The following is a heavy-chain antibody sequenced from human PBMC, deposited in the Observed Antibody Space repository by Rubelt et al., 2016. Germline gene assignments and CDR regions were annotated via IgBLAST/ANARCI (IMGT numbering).Heavy chain of an antibody. CDR2: GST. V-gene: IGHV4-39*01. Sequence: GSTYYDPSLKSRVTISVDTSKNQFSLKLSSVTAADTAVYYCALVPAAISNWFDPWGQGTLVTVSS. D-gene: IGHD2-2*01. J-gene: IGHJ5*02. CDR3: ALVPAAISNWFDP.